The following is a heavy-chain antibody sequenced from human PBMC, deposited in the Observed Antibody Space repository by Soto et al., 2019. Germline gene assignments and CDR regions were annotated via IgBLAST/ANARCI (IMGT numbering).Heavy chain of an antibody. V-gene: IGHV1-8*01. CDR1: GYTFTSYD. D-gene: IGHD3-22*01. J-gene: IGHJ4*02. CDR2: VNPNSGNT. Sequence: QVQLVQSGAEVKKPGASVKVSCKASGYTFTSYDINWVRQATGQGLEWMGWVNPNSGNTGYAQKFQGRVTMTSNTSISTAYMELSSLRAEDTAVYYCERGGNYHDGSGAARGWGQGTLVTVSS. CDR3: ERGGNYHDGSGAARG.